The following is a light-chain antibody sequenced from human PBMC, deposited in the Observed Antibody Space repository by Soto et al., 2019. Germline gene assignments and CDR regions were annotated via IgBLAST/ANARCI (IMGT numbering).Light chain of an antibody. CDR1: SSDVGGYNY. CDR3: SSYTSSSTPLV. V-gene: IGLV2-14*01. J-gene: IGLJ3*02. CDR2: DVT. Sequence: QSVLTQPASVSGSPGQSITISCTGTSSDVGGYNYVSWYQQHPGNAPKLMIYDVTNRPSGVSNRFSGSKSGNTASLTISGLQAEDEADYYCSSYTSSSTPLVFGGGTKVTVL.